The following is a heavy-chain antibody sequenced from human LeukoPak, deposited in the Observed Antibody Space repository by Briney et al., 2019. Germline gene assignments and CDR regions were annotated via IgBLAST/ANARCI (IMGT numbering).Heavy chain of an antibody. Sequence: ASVKVSCKASGYTFTSYYMHWVRQAPGQGLKWMGIINPSGGSTSYAQKFQGRVTMTRDTSTSTVYMELSSLRSEDTAVYYCARDARVYYYDSSGYYYPYWGQGTLVTVSS. V-gene: IGHV1-46*03. CDR1: GYTFTSYY. J-gene: IGHJ4*02. D-gene: IGHD3-22*01. CDR2: INPSGGST. CDR3: ARDARVYYYDSSGYYYPY.